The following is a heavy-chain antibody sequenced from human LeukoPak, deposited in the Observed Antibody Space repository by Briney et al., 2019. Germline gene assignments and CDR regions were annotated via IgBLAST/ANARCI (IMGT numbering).Heavy chain of an antibody. D-gene: IGHD2-15*01. Sequence: GASVKVSCKASGYTFTDYYMHWVRQAPGQGLEWMGRINPNSGGSNYAQKFQGRVTMTRDTSISTAYMELNRLRSDDTAVYYCARGSGRGAPRGLNGGREPLVTFP. CDR1: GYTFTDYY. CDR2: INPNSGGS. J-gene: IGHJ4*02. V-gene: IGHV1-2*06. CDR3: ARGSGRGAPRGLN.